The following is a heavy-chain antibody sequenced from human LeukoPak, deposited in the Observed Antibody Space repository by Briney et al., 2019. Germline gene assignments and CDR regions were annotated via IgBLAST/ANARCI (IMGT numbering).Heavy chain of an antibody. J-gene: IGHJ4*02. Sequence: GGSLRLSCAASGFTFSTYSMCWVRQAPGKGLEWISYISSSSRTIYYADSVKGRFTISRDNAKNSLFLQMNSLIDKDTAVYYCERVSGSPIIFDSWGQGTLVTVSS. D-gene: IGHD1-26*01. CDR1: GFTFSTYS. CDR3: ERVSGSPIIFDS. CDR2: ISSSSRTI. V-gene: IGHV3-48*02.